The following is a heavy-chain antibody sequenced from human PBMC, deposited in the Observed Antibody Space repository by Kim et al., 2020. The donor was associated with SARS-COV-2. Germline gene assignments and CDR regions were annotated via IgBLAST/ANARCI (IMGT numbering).Heavy chain of an antibody. Sequence: SETLSLTCTVSGGSISSYYWSWIRQPPGKGLEWIGYIYYSGSTNYNPSLKSRVTISVDTSKNQFSLKLSSVTAADTAVYYCARGGYSSSWSESGFDPWGQGTLVTVSS. CDR3: ARGGYSSSWSESGFDP. CDR2: IYYSGST. D-gene: IGHD6-13*01. J-gene: IGHJ5*02. CDR1: GGSISSYY. V-gene: IGHV4-59*01.